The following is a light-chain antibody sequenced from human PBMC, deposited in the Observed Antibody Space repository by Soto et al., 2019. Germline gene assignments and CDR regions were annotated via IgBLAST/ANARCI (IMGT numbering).Light chain of an antibody. CDR1: QSVSSSY. CDR3: QQYGSSPYT. Sequence: EIVLTQSPATLSLSPGERATLSCGASQSVSSSYLAWYQQKPGPAPRLLIYDASSRATGIPDRFSGSGAGSDFALTISSVAPEDFAVYYGQQYGSSPYTFGQGPKLELK. CDR2: DAS. J-gene: IGKJ2*01. V-gene: IGKV3D-20*01.